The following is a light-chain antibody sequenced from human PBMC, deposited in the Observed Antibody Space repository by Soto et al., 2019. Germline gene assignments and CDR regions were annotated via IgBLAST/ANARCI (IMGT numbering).Light chain of an antibody. J-gene: IGKJ5*01. Sequence: EVVLTQSPAALSLSPGERATLSCRAIQSVSTSLAWYQQKPGQAPRLLIYYASNRATGIPARFSGSGSGTDFTLTISSLEPEDFAVYYCQQRTNWPPITFGQGTRVEIK. V-gene: IGKV3-11*01. CDR1: QSVSTS. CDR2: YAS. CDR3: QQRTNWPPIT.